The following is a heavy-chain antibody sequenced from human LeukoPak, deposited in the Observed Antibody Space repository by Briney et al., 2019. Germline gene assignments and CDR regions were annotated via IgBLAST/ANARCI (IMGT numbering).Heavy chain of an antibody. Sequence: GGSLRLSCAASGFTFSNYWLNWVRQAPGKGLEWVANIKQDGSEKYYVDSVKGRFTISRDNAKSSLFLQMNSLRAEDTAVYYCVRTRMGGGALDYWGQGTLVTVSS. D-gene: IGHD3-10*01. CDR3: VRTRMGGGALDY. CDR2: IKQDGSEK. J-gene: IGHJ4*02. CDR1: GFTFSNYW. V-gene: IGHV3-7*03.